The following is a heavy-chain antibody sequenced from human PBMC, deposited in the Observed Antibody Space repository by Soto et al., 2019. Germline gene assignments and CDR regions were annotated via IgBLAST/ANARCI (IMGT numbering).Heavy chain of an antibody. J-gene: IGHJ4*02. CDR3: ARGRRTTVTIDY. CDR2: INHSGST. Sequence: PSETLSLTCAVYGGSFSGYYWSWIRQPPGKGLEWIGGINHSGSTNYNPSLKSRVTISVDTSKNQFSLKLSSVTAADTAVYYCARGRRTTVTIDYWGQGTLVTGSS. V-gene: IGHV4-34*01. D-gene: IGHD4-17*01. CDR1: GGSFSGYY.